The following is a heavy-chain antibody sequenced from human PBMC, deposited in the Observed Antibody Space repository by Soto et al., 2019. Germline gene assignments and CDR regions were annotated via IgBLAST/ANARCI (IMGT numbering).Heavy chain of an antibody. D-gene: IGHD2-15*01. CDR1: GGSISSYY. V-gene: IGHV4-59*01. CDR2: IYYSGST. CDR3: ARVVGYCSGGSCYSSSSPWFDP. Sequence: SETLSLTCTVSGGSISSYYWSWIRQPPGKGLEWIGYIYYSGSTNYNPSLKSRVTISVDTSKNQFSLKLSSVTAADTAVYYCARVVGYCSGGSCYSSSSPWFDPWGQGTLVTV. J-gene: IGHJ5*02.